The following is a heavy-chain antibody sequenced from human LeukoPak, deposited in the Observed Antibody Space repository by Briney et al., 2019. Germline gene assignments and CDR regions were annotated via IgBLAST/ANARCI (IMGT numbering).Heavy chain of an antibody. D-gene: IGHD2-2*02. Sequence: PSETLSLTCIVSGVSMRGYYLTWIRQPPGKGLEWIGYIPYSGGTNYNPSLESRVTMSVYTSKNEFSLYVNSVTAADTAIYYCARRAIPSEPHYLDFWGQGILVTVSS. V-gene: IGHV4-59*08. CDR2: IPYSGGT. J-gene: IGHJ4*02. CDR3: ARRAIPSEPHYLDF. CDR1: GVSMRGYY.